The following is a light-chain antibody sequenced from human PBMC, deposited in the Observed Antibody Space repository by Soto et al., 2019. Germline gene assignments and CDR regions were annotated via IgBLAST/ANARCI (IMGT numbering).Light chain of an antibody. J-gene: IGLJ1*01. CDR2: EVS. V-gene: IGLV2-14*01. CDR1: SSDVGGYDY. Sequence: QSALTQPASVSGSPGQSITISCTGTSSDVGGYDYVSWYQQHPGKAPKLMIYEVSNRPSGVSNRFSGSKSGNTASLTISGLQAEDEADYYCSSYTNSSPYVFGTGTKVTVL. CDR3: SSYTNSSPYV.